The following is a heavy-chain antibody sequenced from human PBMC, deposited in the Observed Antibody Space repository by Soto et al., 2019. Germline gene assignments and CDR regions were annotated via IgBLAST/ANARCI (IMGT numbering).Heavy chain of an antibody. D-gene: IGHD1-26*01. V-gene: IGHV3-72*01. J-gene: IGHJ6*02. CDR3: AREGAGGWPHSSYYYAMDV. CDR2: SRNKVNGYTT. Sequence: PGGSLRLSCAVSGFIFSDQYMDWVRHAPGKGLEWVGRSRNKVNGYTTEYAASVKGRFTISRDDSKDALFLQMKSLKTEDTAVYYCAREGAGGWPHSSYYYAMDVWGQGTTVTVSS. CDR1: GFIFSDQY.